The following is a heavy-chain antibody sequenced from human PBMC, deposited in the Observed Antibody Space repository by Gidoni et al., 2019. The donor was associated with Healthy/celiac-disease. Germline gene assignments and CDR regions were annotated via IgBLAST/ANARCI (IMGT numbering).Heavy chain of an antibody. Sequence: QVQLVQSGAEVKKPGASVKVSCMASGYTFTSYDINWVRQATGQGLEWMGWMNPNSGNTGYAQKFQGRVTMTRNTSISTAYMELSSLRSEDTAVYYCARGLNYYGSGSYYDWFDPWGQGTLVTVSS. CDR2: MNPNSGNT. CDR3: ARGLNYYGSGSYYDWFDP. D-gene: IGHD3-10*01. CDR1: GYTFTSYD. J-gene: IGHJ5*02. V-gene: IGHV1-8*01.